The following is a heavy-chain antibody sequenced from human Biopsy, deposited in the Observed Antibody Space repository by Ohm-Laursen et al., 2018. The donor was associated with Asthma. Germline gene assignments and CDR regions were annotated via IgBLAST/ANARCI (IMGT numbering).Heavy chain of an antibody. V-gene: IGHV1-69*01. J-gene: IGHJ4*02. Sequence: SSVKVSCKSLGGTFNTYVIGWVRQAPGQGLEWMGGINSVFGTTTYPQKFHERVTITADDSTSTVYMELSSLRSEDTAVYYCARKAGSCISRTCYSLDFWGQGTLVTVSS. D-gene: IGHD2-2*01. CDR1: GGTFNTYV. CDR2: INSVFGTT. CDR3: ARKAGSCISRTCYSLDF.